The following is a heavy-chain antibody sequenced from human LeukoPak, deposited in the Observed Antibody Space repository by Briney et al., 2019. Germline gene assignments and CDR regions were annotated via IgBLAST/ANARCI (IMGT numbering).Heavy chain of an antibody. CDR2: IQREGSEK. Sequence: SGGTLKLSCAASGCTFSNSWMHSVRQAPGKGLDGVAHIQREGSEKYYVDSVKGRFTISRENAKNSQSLQMNSLRADDTAVYFCASRSGWFFDEYWGRGTPVTVSS. CDR3: ASRSGWFFDEY. V-gene: IGHV3-7*03. J-gene: IGHJ4*02. D-gene: IGHD6-19*01. CDR1: GCTFSNSW.